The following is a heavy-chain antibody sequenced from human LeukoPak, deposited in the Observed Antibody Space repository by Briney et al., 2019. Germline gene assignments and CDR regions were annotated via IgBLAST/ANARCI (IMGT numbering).Heavy chain of an antibody. V-gene: IGHV4-39*01. CDR1: GGSISTANYY. D-gene: IGHD3-22*01. CDR3: ARRQGTDYYDSSGYYFDY. J-gene: IGHJ4*02. CDR2: IFYSGST. Sequence: SETLSLTCTVSGGSISTANYYWGWVRQPPGKGLEWIGNIFYSGSTYYNPSLKSRVTIPVDTSKNQFSLKLSSVTAADTAVYYCARRQGTDYYDSSGYYFDYWGQGTLVTVSS.